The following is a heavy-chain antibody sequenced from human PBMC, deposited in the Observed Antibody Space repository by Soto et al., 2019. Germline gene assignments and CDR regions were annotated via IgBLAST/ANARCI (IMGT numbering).Heavy chain of an antibody. D-gene: IGHD3-22*01. CDR2: INPSGGRT. Sequence: ASVKVSCKASGYTFTSYYMHWVRQAPGQGLEWMGIINPSGGRTSYAQQFQGRVTMTRDTSTSTVYMELSSLRSEDTAVYYCARPYYYDSSGYYFDYWGQGTLVTVSS. CDR3: ARPYYYDSSGYYFDY. J-gene: IGHJ4*02. V-gene: IGHV1-46*01. CDR1: GYTFTSYY.